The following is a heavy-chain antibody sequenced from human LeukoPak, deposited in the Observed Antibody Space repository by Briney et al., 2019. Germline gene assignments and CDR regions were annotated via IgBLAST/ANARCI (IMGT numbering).Heavy chain of an antibody. D-gene: IGHD3-22*01. Sequence: SETLSLTCAVYGGSFSGYNWIWIRQPPGKGLEWIGEINHDGSPNYNPSLKSRLTVSADTSKNQFSLKLSSVTAADTAVYYCARGRQEVSMIVVVMTAVSYYLDVWGKGTTVTVS. CDR1: GGSFSGYN. V-gene: IGHV4-34*01. J-gene: IGHJ6*03. CDR3: ARGRQEVSMIVVVMTAVSYYLDV. CDR2: INHDGSP.